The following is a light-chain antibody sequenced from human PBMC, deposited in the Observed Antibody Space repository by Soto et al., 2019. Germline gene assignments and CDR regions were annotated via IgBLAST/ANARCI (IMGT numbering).Light chain of an antibody. J-gene: IGLJ1*01. V-gene: IGLV1-40*01. CDR2: GNN. CDR3: QSYDSSLSGPYV. CDR1: SSNIGAGYD. Sequence: QSVLTQPPSVSGAPGQRVTISCTGNSSNIGAGYDVHWYQQLPGTAPKLLIYGNNNRPSGVPDRFSGSKSGTSVSLAITGLQAEDEADYYCQSYDSSLSGPYVFGTGTKVTVL.